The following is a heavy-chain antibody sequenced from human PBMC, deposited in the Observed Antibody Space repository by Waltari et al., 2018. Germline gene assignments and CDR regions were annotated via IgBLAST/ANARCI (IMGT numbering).Heavy chain of an antibody. Sequence: EVQVMESGGGLVQPGGSLRLSCAASGFTFSGSAMSWVRQAPGKGLEWVSTISYSGDSTYQADSVKGRFTISRDNSKNTMYLQMNSLRAEDTAVYYCAKGAFDYWGQGTLVTVSS. V-gene: IGHV3-23*01. CDR3: AKGAFDY. CDR2: ISYSGDST. J-gene: IGHJ4*02. CDR1: GFTFSGSA.